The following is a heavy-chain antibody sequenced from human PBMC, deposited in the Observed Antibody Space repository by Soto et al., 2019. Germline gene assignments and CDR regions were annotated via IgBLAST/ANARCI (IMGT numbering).Heavy chain of an antibody. CDR1: GYNFTSYG. CDR2: ISAYNGNT. V-gene: IGHV1-18*04. J-gene: IGHJ5*02. CDR3: AREPTYYYDSSGYSNWFDP. Sequence: ASVKVSCKASGYNFTSYGISWVRQAPGQGLEWMGWISAYNGNTNYAQKLQGRVTMTTDTSTSTAYMELRSLRSDDTAVYYCAREPTYYYDSSGYSNWFDPWGQGTLVTVSS. D-gene: IGHD3-22*01.